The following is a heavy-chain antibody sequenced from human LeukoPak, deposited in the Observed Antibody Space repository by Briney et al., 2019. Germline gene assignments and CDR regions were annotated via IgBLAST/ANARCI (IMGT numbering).Heavy chain of an antibody. CDR1: GFTVSSSY. CDR3: ARFSHYGTGYYYYMEV. D-gene: IGHD1-1*01. Sequence: PGGSLRLSCAASGFTVSSSYMSWVRQAPGRGLEWVSVIYAGGTIHYADSVKGRFTISRDNSRNTLYLQMDSLRAEDTAVYYCARFSHYGTGYYYYMEVWGEGTTVTVSS. V-gene: IGHV3-53*01. CDR2: IYAGGTI. J-gene: IGHJ6*03.